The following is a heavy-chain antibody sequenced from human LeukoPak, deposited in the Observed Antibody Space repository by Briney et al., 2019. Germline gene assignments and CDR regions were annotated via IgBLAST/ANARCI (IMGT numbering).Heavy chain of an antibody. CDR3: ATPKGYYYGSGPGYFDY. CDR2: ICHSGST. J-gene: IGHJ4*02. CDR1: GDSISSSNC. D-gene: IGHD3-10*01. V-gene: IGHV4/OR15-8*02. Sequence: ETLSLTCSVSGDSISSSNCWSWVRQSPGKGLDWIGEICHSGSTNYNPSLKTRVTISMDKSKNQLSLKLTSVTAADTAVYYCATPKGYYYGSGPGYFDYWGQGTLVTVSS.